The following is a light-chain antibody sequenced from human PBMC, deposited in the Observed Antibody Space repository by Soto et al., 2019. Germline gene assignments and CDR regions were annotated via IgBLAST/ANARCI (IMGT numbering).Light chain of an antibody. CDR1: QSVSSI. CDR3: QQYNDWPRT. CDR2: GAS. Sequence: EIVMTQSPATLSVAPGERATLSCRDSQSVSSILAWYQQKPVQAPRLLIYGASTRATGVPARFSGSGSGTEFTLTISSLQSEDFAVYYCQQYNDWPRTFGQGTKVEI. J-gene: IGKJ1*01. V-gene: IGKV3-15*01.